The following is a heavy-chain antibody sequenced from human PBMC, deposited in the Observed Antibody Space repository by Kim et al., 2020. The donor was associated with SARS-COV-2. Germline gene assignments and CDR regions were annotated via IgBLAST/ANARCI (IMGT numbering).Heavy chain of an antibody. Sequence: SETLSLTCTVSGGSISSSSYYWGWIRQPPGKGLEWIGSIYYSGSTYYNPSLKSRVTISVDTSKNQFSLKLSSVTAADTAVYYCARTIVATFLPSFNDDYWGQGTLVTVSS. D-gene: IGHD5-12*01. V-gene: IGHV4-39*07. CDR3: ARTIVATFLPSFNDDY. CDR2: IYYSGST. J-gene: IGHJ4*02. CDR1: GGSISSSSYY.